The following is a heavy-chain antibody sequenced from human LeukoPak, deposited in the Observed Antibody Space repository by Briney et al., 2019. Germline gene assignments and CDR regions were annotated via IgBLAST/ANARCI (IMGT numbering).Heavy chain of an antibody. CDR1: VGPIISHY. CDR2: ISNSGST. J-gene: IGHJ3*02. Sequence: PSETLSLTCSVSVGPIISHYWSGVRQSPGKGLEWIGYISNSGSTDYSPSLRSRVTISRDKDKSPFYLQMNSVTAADSAMYYCVRDDGESYSSHYAFDIWGRGTTVTVSS. CDR3: VRDDGESYSSHYAFDI. V-gene: IGHV4-59*11. D-gene: IGHD1-26*01.